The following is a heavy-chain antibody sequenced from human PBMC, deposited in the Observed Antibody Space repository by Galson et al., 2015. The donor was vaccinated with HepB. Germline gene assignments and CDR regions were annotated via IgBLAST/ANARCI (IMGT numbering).Heavy chain of an antibody. J-gene: IGHJ4*02. CDR3: VRWVSFDS. CDR1: GFNFSAYS. V-gene: IGHV3-48*01. Sequence: SLRLSCAASGFNFSAYSMNWVRQAPGEGLQWVSYIGKTSRGIYYTDSVKGRFTISRDNAKNSVTLQMNSLRVEDTSVYYCVRWVSFDSGGQGTLVIVSS. CDR2: IGKTSRGI. D-gene: IGHD1-26*01.